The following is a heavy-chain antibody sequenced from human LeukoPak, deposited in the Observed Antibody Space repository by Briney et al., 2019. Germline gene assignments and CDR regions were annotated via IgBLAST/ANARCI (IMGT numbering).Heavy chain of an antibody. J-gene: IGHJ4*02. D-gene: IGHD7-27*01. CDR1: GFTFSSYS. V-gene: IGHV3-21*01. Sequence: KSGGSLRLSCAASGFTFSSYSMNWVRQAPGKGLEWVSSISSSSSYIYYADSVKGRFTISRDNAKNSLYLQMNSLRAEDTAVYYCARDERIGQPTAGDWGQGTLVTVSS. CDR3: ARDERIGQPTAGD. CDR2: ISSSSSYI.